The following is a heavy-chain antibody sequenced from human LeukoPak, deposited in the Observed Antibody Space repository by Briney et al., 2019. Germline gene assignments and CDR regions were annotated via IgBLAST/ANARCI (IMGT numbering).Heavy chain of an antibody. D-gene: IGHD5-24*01. Sequence: ASVKVSCKASGYTFTSYGISWVRQAPGQGLEWMGWISAYNGNTNYVQKLQGRVTMTTDTSTSTAYMELRSLRSDDTAVYYCARDGRPEMSYYYYYYMDVWGKGTTVTVSS. V-gene: IGHV1-18*01. CDR1: GYTFTSYG. CDR3: ARDGRPEMSYYYYYYMDV. J-gene: IGHJ6*03. CDR2: ISAYNGNT.